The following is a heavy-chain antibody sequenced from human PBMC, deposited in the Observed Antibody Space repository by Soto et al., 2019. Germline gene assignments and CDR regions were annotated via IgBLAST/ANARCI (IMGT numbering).Heavy chain of an antibody. Sequence: XXSLKIYFKGSGYSFTSYWISWLRQMPGKGLEWMGIIYPGDSDTRYSPSFQGQVTISADKSISTAYLQWSSLKASDTARYYCAREPTPPFDYWGQGTLVTVS. V-gene: IGHV5-51*01. J-gene: IGHJ4*02. D-gene: IGHD1-26*01. CDR2: IYPGDSDT. CDR1: GYSFTSYW. CDR3: AREPTPPFDY.